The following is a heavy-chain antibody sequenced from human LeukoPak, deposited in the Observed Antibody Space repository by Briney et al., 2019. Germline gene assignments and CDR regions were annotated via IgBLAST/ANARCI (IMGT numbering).Heavy chain of an antibody. D-gene: IGHD1-7*01. V-gene: IGHV3-30-3*01. CDR1: GFTFSSYA. J-gene: IGHJ4*02. Sequence: GRSLRLSCAASGFTFSSYAMHWVRQAPGKGLEWVAVISYDGSSKYYADSVKGRFTISRDNSKNTLYLQMNSLRAEDTAVYYCARGGMYNWNYVYYFDYWGQGTLVTVSS. CDR3: ARGGMYNWNYVYYFDY. CDR2: ISYDGSSK.